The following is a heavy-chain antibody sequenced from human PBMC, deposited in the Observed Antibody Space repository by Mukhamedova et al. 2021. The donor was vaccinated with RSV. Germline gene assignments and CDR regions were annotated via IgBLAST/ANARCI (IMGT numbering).Heavy chain of an antibody. CDR3: ARDRVAVAGTSYYFDY. J-gene: IGHJ4*02. D-gene: IGHD6-19*01. Sequence: NPSLKSRVTISVDTSKNQFSLKLSSVTAADTAVYYCARDRVAVAGTSYYFDYWGQGTLVTASS. V-gene: IGHV4-61*02.